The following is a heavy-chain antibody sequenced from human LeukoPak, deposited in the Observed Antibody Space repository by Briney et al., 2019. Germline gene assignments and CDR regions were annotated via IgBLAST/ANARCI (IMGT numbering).Heavy chain of an antibody. CDR2: IYTGGRI. CDR1: GDSISSFS. V-gene: IGHV4-4*07. Sequence: PSETLSLTCTISGDSISSFSWTWIRQPAGKGLECISRIYTGGRITYNPSLKSRVTMSVDTSKNQFSLRLSSVTAADTAIYYCARGISGSGSYGHFDYWGQGILVTVSS. D-gene: IGHD1-26*01. CDR3: ARGISGSGSYGHFDY. J-gene: IGHJ4*02.